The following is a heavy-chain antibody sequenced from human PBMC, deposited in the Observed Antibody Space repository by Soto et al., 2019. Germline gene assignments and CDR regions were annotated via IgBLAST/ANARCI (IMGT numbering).Heavy chain of an antibody. CDR1: GYTFTSYG. CDR3: ARGLYSSSWFALVY. J-gene: IGHJ4*02. Sequence: GASVKVSCKASGYTFTSYGISWVRQAPGQGLEWVGWISAYNGNTNYAQKLQGRVTMTTDTSTSTAYMELRSLRSDDTAVYYCARGLYSSSWFALVYWGQGTLVTVSS. D-gene: IGHD6-13*01. V-gene: IGHV1-18*01. CDR2: ISAYNGNT.